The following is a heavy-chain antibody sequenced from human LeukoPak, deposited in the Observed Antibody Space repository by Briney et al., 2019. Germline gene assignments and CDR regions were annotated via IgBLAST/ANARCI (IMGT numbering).Heavy chain of an antibody. CDR2: ISYDGSNK. D-gene: IGHD6-19*01. CDR3: AKEKGSRAVAGVDY. CDR1: GFTFSSYG. J-gene: IGHJ4*02. V-gene: IGHV3-30*18. Sequence: GGSLRLSCAASGFTFSSYGMHWVRQAPGKGLEWVAVISYDGSNKYYADSVKGRFTISRDNSKNTLYLQMNSLRAEDTAVYYCAKEKGSRAVAGVDYWGQGTLVTVSS.